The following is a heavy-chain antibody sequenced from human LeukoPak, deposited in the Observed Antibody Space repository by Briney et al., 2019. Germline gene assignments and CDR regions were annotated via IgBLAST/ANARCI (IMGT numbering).Heavy chain of an antibody. Sequence: SETLSLTCAVYGGSFSGYYWSWIRQPPGKGLEWIGEINHSGSTYYNPSLKSRVTISVDTSKNQFSLKLSSVTAADTAVYYCARDRGDSSGYSYWYFDLWGRGTLVTVSS. V-gene: IGHV4-34*09. D-gene: IGHD3-22*01. CDR1: GGSFSGYY. CDR2: INHSGST. J-gene: IGHJ2*01. CDR3: ARDRGDSSGYSYWYFDL.